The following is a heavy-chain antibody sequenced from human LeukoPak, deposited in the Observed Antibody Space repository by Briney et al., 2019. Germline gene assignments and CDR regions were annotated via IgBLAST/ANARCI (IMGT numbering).Heavy chain of an antibody. Sequence: GGSLRLSCAASGFTFASHAMSWVRQAPGKGLEWVSGISGSASSTYYADSVKGRFTISRANSKNTLYLQMNSLRAEDAAVYYCAKGSNYGSWWFDPWSQGTLVTVSS. CDR3: AKGSNYGSWWFDP. J-gene: IGHJ5*02. V-gene: IGHV3-23*01. D-gene: IGHD4-11*01. CDR1: GFTFASHA. CDR2: ISGSASST.